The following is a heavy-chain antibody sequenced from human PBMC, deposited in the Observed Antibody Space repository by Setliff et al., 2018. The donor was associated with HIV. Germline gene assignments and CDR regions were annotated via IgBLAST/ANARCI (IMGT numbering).Heavy chain of an antibody. CDR1: GFIFRGYS. Sequence: PGGSLRLSCAASGFIFRGYSLNWVRQAPGKGLEWVGRTRSVSDGGRTDYAAPVKGRFTISRDDSKNMLYLQMNSLKIEDTAVYYCTTDPAVDWGQGTPVTVS. D-gene: IGHD2-2*01. J-gene: IGHJ1*01. CDR2: TRSVSDGGRT. V-gene: IGHV3-15*01. CDR3: TTDPAVD.